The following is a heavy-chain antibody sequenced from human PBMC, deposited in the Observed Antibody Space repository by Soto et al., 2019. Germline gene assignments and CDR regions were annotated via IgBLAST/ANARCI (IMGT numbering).Heavy chain of an antibody. CDR3: ARGLDDYDFWSGSTLDAFDI. CDR2: IYYSGST. J-gene: IGHJ3*02. CDR1: GGSISSYY. D-gene: IGHD3-3*01. V-gene: IGHV4-59*01. Sequence: SETLSLTCTVSGGSISSYYWSWIRQPPGKGLEWIGYIYYSGSTNYNPSLKSRVTISVDTSKNQFSLKLSSVTAADTAVYYCARGLDDYDFWSGSTLDAFDIWGQGTMVTVSS.